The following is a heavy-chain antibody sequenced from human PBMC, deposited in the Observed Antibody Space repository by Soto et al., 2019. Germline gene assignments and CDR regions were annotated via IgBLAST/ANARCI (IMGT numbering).Heavy chain of an antibody. D-gene: IGHD4-17*01. CDR2: IYYSGST. Sequence: PSEALSLPCTVPGGSISSYYWRWIRQPPGKGLELIGYIYYSGSTHYNPALKSRLTFSVDTTKNQFSLKLTSVTAADTAIYYCAGDDYGGMIDFWGPGKRVTV. V-gene: IGHV4-59*12. CDR1: GGSISSYY. CDR3: AGDDYGGMIDF. J-gene: IGHJ4*02.